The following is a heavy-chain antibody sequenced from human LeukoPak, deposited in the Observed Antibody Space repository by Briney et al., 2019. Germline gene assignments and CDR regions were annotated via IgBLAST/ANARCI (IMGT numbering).Heavy chain of an antibody. CDR1: GGSVTSSSYY. D-gene: IGHD4-17*01. CDR2: IFYSGTT. J-gene: IGHJ6*02. V-gene: IGHV4-61*01. CDR3: ARSTLTTRRNYCYSYGMDV. Sequence: PSETLSLTCTVSGGSVTSSSYYWSWIRQPPAKGLEWIGYIFYSGTTNYNPSLKSRVTISVDTSKNQFSLKLASVTAADTAVYYCARSTLTTRRNYCYSYGMDVWGQGTTVTVSS.